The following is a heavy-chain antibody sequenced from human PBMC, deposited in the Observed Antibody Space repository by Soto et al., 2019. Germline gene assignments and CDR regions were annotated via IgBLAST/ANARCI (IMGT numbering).Heavy chain of an antibody. CDR2: SYWDDGK. Sequence: QITLKESGPTLVKPTQTLTLTCTFSGFSLSTSGVGVGWIRQPPGKALEWLALSYWDDGKRYSPSLKSRLTITKDTSKNQVVLTMTNMDPVDTATYYCAHARHPYDYYGMDVWGQGTTVTVSS. CDR1: GFSLSTSGVG. CDR3: AHARHPYDYYGMDV. J-gene: IGHJ6*02. V-gene: IGHV2-5*02.